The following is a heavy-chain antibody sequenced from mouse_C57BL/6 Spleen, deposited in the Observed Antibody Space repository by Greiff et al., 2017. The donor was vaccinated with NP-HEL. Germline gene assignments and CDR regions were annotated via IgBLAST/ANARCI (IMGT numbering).Heavy chain of an antibody. V-gene: IGHV1-26*01. CDR3: ARWSTGTEVAY. J-gene: IGHJ3*01. CDR1: GYTFTDYY. CDR2: INPNNGGT. Sequence: VQLQQSGPELVKPGASVKISCKASGYTFTDYYMNWVKQSHGKSLEWIGDINPNNGGTSYNQKFKGKATLTVDKSSSTAYMELRSLTSEDSAVYYCARWSTGTEVAYWGQGTLVTVSA. D-gene: IGHD4-1*02.